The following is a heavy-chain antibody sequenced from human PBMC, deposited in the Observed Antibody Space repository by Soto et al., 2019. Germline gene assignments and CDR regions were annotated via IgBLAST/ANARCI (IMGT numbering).Heavy chain of an antibody. J-gene: IGHJ5*02. CDR2: IKQDGSEK. D-gene: IGHD6-13*01. Sequence: PGGSLRLSCAASGFTFSSYWMSWVRQAPGKGLEWVANIKQDGSEKYYVDSVKGRFTISRDNAKNSLYLQMNSLRAEDTAVYYCARLVVGIAAAFDPWGQGTLVTVSS. CDR1: GFTFSSYW. V-gene: IGHV3-7*01. CDR3: ARLVVGIAAAFDP.